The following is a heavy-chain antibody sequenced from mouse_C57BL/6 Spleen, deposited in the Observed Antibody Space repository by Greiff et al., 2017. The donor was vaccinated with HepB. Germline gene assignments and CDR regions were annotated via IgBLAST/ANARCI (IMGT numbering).Heavy chain of an antibody. D-gene: IGHD2-1*01. CDR3: TRERGIYYGLTGGDY. V-gene: IGHV5-9-1*02. J-gene: IGHJ4*01. Sequence: EVQRVESGEGLVKPGGSLKLSCAASGFTFSSYAMSWVRQTPEKRLEWVAYISSGGDYIYYADTVKGRFTISRDNARNTLYLQMSSLKSEDTAMYYCTRERGIYYGLTGGDYWGQGTSVTVSS. CDR2: ISSGGDYI. CDR1: GFTFSSYA.